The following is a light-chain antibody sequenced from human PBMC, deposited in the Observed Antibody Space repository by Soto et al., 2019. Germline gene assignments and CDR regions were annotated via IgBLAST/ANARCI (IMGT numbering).Light chain of an antibody. CDR3: QQSYSTPPWT. CDR1: QSIRSY. Sequence: DIQMTQSPSSLSASVGDRVTITCRASQSIRSYLNWYQQKPGKAPKLLIYAASSLQSGVPSRFSGIGSGTDFTLTISSLQSEDFATYYCQQSYSTPPWTFGQGTKVDIK. CDR2: AAS. J-gene: IGKJ1*01. V-gene: IGKV1-39*01.